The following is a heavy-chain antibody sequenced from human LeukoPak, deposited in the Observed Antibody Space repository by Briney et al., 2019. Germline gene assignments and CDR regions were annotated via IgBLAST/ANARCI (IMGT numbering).Heavy chain of an antibody. V-gene: IGHV3-53*01. CDR1: GFTFSSNY. Sequence: GGSLRLSCAAPGFTFSSNYMSWVRQAPGKGLEWVSVIYSGGSTYYADSVKGRFTISRDNSKNTLYLQMNSLRAEDTAVYYCARGGGRLDFDYWGQGTLVTVSS. CDR3: ARGGGRLDFDY. D-gene: IGHD3-16*01. CDR2: IYSGGST. J-gene: IGHJ4*02.